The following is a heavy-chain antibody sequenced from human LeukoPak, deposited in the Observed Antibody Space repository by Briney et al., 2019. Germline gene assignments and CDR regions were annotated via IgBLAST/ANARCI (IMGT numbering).Heavy chain of an antibody. CDR1: GGSISSGGYY. Sequence: SQTLSLTCTVSGGSISSGGYYWSWIRQPPGKGLEWIGYIYHSGSTYYNPSLKSRVTISVDRSKNQFSLKLSSVTAADTAVYYCARGVQLERLFDYWGQGTLVTVSS. V-gene: IGHV4-30-2*01. CDR2: IYHSGST. J-gene: IGHJ4*02. CDR3: ARGVQLERLFDY. D-gene: IGHD1-1*01.